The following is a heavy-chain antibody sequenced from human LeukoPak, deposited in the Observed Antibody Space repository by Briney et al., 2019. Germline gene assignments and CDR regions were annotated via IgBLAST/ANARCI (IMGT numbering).Heavy chain of an antibody. J-gene: IGHJ5*02. V-gene: IGHV1-18*01. Sequence: AASVKVSCKTSGFTFTNYGVSWVRQAPGQGLEWMGWISAYNGDTNYAQKLQGRVTMTTDTSTSTAYMELRSLRSDDTAVYYCARGPSNTSGWKTWFDPWGQRTLVTVSS. CDR1: GFTFTNYG. CDR2: ISAYNGDT. D-gene: IGHD6-19*01. CDR3: ARGPSNTSGWKTWFDP.